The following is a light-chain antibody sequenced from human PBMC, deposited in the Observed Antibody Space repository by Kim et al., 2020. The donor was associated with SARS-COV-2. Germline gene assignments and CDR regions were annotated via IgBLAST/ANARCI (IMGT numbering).Light chain of an antibody. CDR3: SSYTSSSTVV. CDR2: DVS. J-gene: IGLJ2*01. CDR1: SSDVDGYNY. V-gene: IGLV2-14*03. Sequence: GQSITISGTGTSSDVDGYNYVSWYQQHPGKAPKLMIYDVSNRPSGVSNRFSGSKSDNTASLTISGLQAEDEADYYCSSYTSSSTVVFGGGTQLTVL.